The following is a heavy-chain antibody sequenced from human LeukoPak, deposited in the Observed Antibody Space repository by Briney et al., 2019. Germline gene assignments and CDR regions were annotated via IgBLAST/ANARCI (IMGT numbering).Heavy chain of an antibody. J-gene: IGHJ4*02. V-gene: IGHV3-23*01. D-gene: IGHD2-8*01. Sequence: PGGSLRLSCATSGFPFSDFSMTWVRQAPGKGLKWISTTNSGGSSTDYAESVKGRFTISRDNSKNTLYLQMSSLRVEDTAMYYCAKQSYARSLGEGGPGTLVTVSS. CDR2: TNSGGSST. CDR3: AKQSYARSLGE. CDR1: GFPFSDFS.